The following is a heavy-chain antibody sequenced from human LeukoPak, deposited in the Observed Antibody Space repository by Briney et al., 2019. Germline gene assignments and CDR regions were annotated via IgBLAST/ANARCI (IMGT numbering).Heavy chain of an antibody. CDR2: VYPGDSDA. V-gene: IGHV5-51*01. Sequence: GESLKISCKGSGYKFTNYWIGWVRQMPGKGLEWMGSVYPGDSDARYSPSFQGQVTVSADGSISTAYLQWSSLKASDTAMYYCARQFYYDRSGFFEGAYWGQGSLVTVSS. D-gene: IGHD3-22*01. J-gene: IGHJ4*02. CDR1: GYKFTNYW. CDR3: ARQFYYDRSGFFEGAY.